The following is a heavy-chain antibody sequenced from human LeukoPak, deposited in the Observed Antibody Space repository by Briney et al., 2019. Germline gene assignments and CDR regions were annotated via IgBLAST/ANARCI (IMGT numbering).Heavy chain of an antibody. CDR1: GFTFSRYA. Sequence: GGSLRLSCAASGFTFSRYAMSWVRQAPGKGLEWVSGITNSGGSTYYADSVKGRFTISRDNSKNTLYLQTNSLRADDTAVYYCAKTRSIEYTYGKFDYWGQGTLVTVSS. J-gene: IGHJ4*02. CDR2: ITNSGGST. D-gene: IGHD5-18*01. V-gene: IGHV3-23*01. CDR3: AKTRSIEYTYGKFDY.